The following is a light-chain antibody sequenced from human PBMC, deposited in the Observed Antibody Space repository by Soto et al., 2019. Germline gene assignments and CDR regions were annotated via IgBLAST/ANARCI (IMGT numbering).Light chain of an antibody. CDR1: SSNIGSNT. Sequence: QSVLTQPPSASGTPGQRLTISCSGSSSNIGSNTVNWYQHLPGTAPKLLIYSHDQRPSGVPDRFSGSKSDTSASLAISGLQSEDEADYYCAAWDDTLNGVVFGGGTKLTVL. CDR2: SHD. V-gene: IGLV1-44*01. J-gene: IGLJ3*02. CDR3: AAWDDTLNGVV.